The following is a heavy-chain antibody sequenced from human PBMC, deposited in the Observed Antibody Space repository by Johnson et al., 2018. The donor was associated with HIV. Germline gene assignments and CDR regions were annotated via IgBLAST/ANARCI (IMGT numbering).Heavy chain of an antibody. Sequence: VQLVESGGVVVWPGGSLRLSCAASGFAFADYGMHWVRQPPGKGLEWVSFIDWDGISAYYADSVKGRFTISRDNNKNSLYLEMNSLGAEDTALYYCAKGPGDALDIWGQGTMVTVSS. CDR3: AKGPGDALDI. V-gene: IGHV3-43D*03. CDR2: IDWDGISA. J-gene: IGHJ3*02. CDR1: GFAFADYG.